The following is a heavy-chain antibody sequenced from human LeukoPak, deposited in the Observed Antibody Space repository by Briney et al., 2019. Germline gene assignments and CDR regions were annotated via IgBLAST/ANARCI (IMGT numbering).Heavy chain of an antibody. CDR3: TRSQEVRGGYSYGYGIDY. CDR1: GFTFSSYE. V-gene: IGHV3-48*03. J-gene: IGHJ4*02. Sequence: GGSLRLSCAASGFTFSSYEMNWVRQAPGKGLEWISYISASGTITHYADSVGGRFTISRDNAKNSLYLQMNSLKTEDTAVYYCTRSQEVRGGYSYGYGIDYWGQGTLVTVSS. D-gene: IGHD5-18*01. CDR2: ISASGTIT.